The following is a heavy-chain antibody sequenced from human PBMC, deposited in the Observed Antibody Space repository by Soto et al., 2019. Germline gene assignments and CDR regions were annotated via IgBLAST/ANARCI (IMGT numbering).Heavy chain of an antibody. D-gene: IGHD1-26*01. CDR2: ISYNGNNK. CDR3: ARRSFPYSGSPLEPWSDALDI. Sequence: QVQLVESGGGVVQPGRSLRLSCAASGFSISTYALHWVRQAPGKGPEWVAIISYNGNNKHYADSVQGRFTISRDNSKNTVDLQMNSLRVEDTAMYYCARRSFPYSGSPLEPWSDALDIWGQGTMVTVSS. V-gene: IGHV3-30*04. J-gene: IGHJ3*02. CDR1: GFSISTYA.